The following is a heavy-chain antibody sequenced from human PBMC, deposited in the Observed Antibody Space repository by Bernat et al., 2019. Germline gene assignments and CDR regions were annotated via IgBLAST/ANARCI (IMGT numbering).Heavy chain of an antibody. J-gene: IGHJ3*02. CDR1: GFTFSSYA. V-gene: IGHV3-30*01. D-gene: IGHD1-14*01. CDR2: ISYDGSNK. Sequence: QVQLVESGGGVVQPGRSLRLSCAASGFTFSSYAMHWVRQAPGKGLEWVAVISYDGSNKYYADSVKGRFTISRDNSKNTLYLQMNSLRAEYTAVYYCARRKGIDIWGQGTMVTVSS. CDR3: ARRKGIDI.